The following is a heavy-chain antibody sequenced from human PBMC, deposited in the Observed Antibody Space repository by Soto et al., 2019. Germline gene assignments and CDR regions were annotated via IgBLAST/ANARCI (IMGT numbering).Heavy chain of an antibody. V-gene: IGHV3-23*01. CDR2: ISPSGDKT. CDR3: AKDRGGRGNEIDQ. Sequence: EVQLLESGGGLVQPGGSLRLSCAASGFTFSSSAMSWVRQAPGKGLEWVSTISPSGDKTYQGYSAKGRFTISSDNSKNTLYRRMNSLRGDDTAVYYCAKDRGGRGNEIDQWGQGALVTVSS. J-gene: IGHJ4*02. D-gene: IGHD2-15*01. CDR1: GFTFSSSA.